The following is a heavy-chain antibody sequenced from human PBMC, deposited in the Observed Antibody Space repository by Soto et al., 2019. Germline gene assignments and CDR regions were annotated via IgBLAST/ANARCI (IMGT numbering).Heavy chain of an antibody. CDR2: ISSSSSTI. CDR1: GFTFSSYS. V-gene: IGHV3-48*02. J-gene: IGHJ5*02. D-gene: IGHD5-12*01. CDR3: ARVMAIDGYSGYAA. Sequence: GGSLRLSCAASGFTFSSYSMNWVRQAPGKGLEWVSYISSSSSTIYYADSVKGRSTISRDNAKNSLYLQMNSLRDEDTAVYYCARVMAIDGYSGYAAWGQGTLVTVSS.